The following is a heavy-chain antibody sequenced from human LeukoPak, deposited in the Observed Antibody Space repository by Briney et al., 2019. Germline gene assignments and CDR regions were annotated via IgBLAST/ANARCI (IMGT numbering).Heavy chain of an antibody. CDR2: IYYSGST. D-gene: IGHD1-26*01. CDR1: GGSFSGYY. J-gene: IGHJ4*02. CDR3: ARARLTWEADY. V-gene: IGHV4-34*01. Sequence: SETLSLTCAVYGGSFSGYYWSWIRQPPGKGLEWIGSIYYSGSTYYNPSLKSRVTISVDTSKNQFSLMLSSVTAADTAVYYCARARLTWEADYWGQGTLVTVSS.